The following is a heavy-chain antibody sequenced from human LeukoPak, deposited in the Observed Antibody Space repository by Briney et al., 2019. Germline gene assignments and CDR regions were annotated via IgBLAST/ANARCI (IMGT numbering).Heavy chain of an antibody. V-gene: IGHV3-30*03. Sequence: GGSLRLSCAASGFIFSSYGMHWVRQAPGKGLEWVAVISYDGSNKHYADSVKGRFTISRDNSKNTLYLQMSSLSAEDTAVYYCARTTTPHYYGSGSYALGYWGQGTLVTVPS. CDR3: ARTTTPHYYGSGSYALGY. J-gene: IGHJ4*02. CDR2: ISYDGSNK. D-gene: IGHD3-10*01. CDR1: GFIFSSYG.